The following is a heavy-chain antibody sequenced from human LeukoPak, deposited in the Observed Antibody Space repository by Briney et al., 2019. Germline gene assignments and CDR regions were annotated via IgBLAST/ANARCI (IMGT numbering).Heavy chain of an antibody. CDR2: IRSKAYSGTT. CDR3: TRGDWNYAPDY. V-gene: IGHV3-49*04. CDR1: GFNFGDYA. D-gene: IGHD1-7*01. J-gene: IGHJ4*02. Sequence: GRSLRLSCTASGFNFGDYAMSLVRQAPGKGLEWVGFIRSKAYSGTTEYAASVKGRFTISRDDSKSIAYLQMNSLKTDDTAVYYCTRGDWNYAPDYWGQGTLVTVSS.